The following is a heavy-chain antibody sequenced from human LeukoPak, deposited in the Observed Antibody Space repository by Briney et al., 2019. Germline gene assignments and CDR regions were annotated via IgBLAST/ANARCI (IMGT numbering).Heavy chain of an antibody. CDR1: GFTFSSYA. D-gene: IGHD6-13*01. Sequence: PGGSLRLSCAVSGFTFSSYAMSWVRQAPGKGLEWVSAISGSGGSTYYADSVKGRFTISRDNSKNTLYLQMNSLRAEDTAVYYCANAGLGDSSSWYSYYYYYGMDVWGQGTTVTVSS. V-gene: IGHV3-23*01. CDR3: ANAGLGDSSSWYSYYYYYGMDV. CDR2: ISGSGGST. J-gene: IGHJ6*02.